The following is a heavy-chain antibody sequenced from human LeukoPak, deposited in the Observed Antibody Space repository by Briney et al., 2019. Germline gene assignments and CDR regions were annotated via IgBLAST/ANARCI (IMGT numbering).Heavy chain of an antibody. CDR2: ISTSGST. J-gene: IGHJ4*02. Sequence: SETLSLTCTVSGGSISSYYWSWIRQPAGMGLEWIGRISTSGSTNYNPSLKSRVTMSVDTSKNQFSLKLSSVTAADTAVYYCARVNEKTDCSGGSCDYFDYWGQGTLVTVSS. V-gene: IGHV4-4*07. CDR3: ARVNEKTDCSGGSCDYFDY. D-gene: IGHD2-15*01. CDR1: GGSISSYY.